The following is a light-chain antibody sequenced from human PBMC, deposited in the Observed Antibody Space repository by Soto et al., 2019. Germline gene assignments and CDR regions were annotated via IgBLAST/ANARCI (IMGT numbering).Light chain of an antibody. CDR1: QGISSL. CDR2: GAT. CDR3: PQFKESFT. J-gene: IGKJ5*01. V-gene: IGKV1-9*01. Sequence: IQLTQSPSSLSASIGDRVSITCRASQGISSLLAWYQQKPGKAPKLLIYGATTLRSGVPSRFSGSGSGTEFTLTITSLQPEDFATYYCPQFKESFTFGQGTRREI.